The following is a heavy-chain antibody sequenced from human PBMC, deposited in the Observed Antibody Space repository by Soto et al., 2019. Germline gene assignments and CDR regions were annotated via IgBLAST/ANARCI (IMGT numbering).Heavy chain of an antibody. CDR2: IYPGNSDT. CDR1: GYTFTTYW. Sequence: GESLKISCKTSGYTFTTYWIHWVRQMPGKELEWMGSIYPGNSDTRYSPSFQGHVTISADRSENQISLKLSSLTAADTAVYYCAREGRSGWDAFDVWGQGTLGTVSS. V-gene: IGHV5-51*01. J-gene: IGHJ3*01. D-gene: IGHD6-19*01. CDR3: AREGRSGWDAFDV.